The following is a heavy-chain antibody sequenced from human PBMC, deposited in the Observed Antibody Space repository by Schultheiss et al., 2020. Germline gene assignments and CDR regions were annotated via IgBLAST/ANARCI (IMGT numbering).Heavy chain of an antibody. J-gene: IGHJ3*02. CDR1: GGSISSGGYY. V-gene: IGHV4-61*02. CDR2: IYTSGST. D-gene: IGHD3-16*01. Sequence: SETLSLTCTVSGGSISSGGYYWSWIRQHPGKGLEWIGRIYTSGSTNYNPSLKSRVTISVDTSKNQFSLKLSSVTAADTAVYYCARLSGVMGAFDIWGQGTMVTVSS. CDR3: ARLSGVMGAFDI.